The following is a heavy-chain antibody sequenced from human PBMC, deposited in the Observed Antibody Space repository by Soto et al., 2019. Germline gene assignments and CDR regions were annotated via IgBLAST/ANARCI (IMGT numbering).Heavy chain of an antibody. CDR2: IYYSGST. D-gene: IGHD5-18*01. Sequence: PSETLSLTCTVSGGSISSGGYYWSWISQHPGKGLEWIGYIYYSGSTYYNPSLKSRVTISVDTSKNQFSLKLSSVTAADTAVYYCARVYTAMVNYYYYMDVWGKGTTVTVSS. CDR3: ARVYTAMVNYYYYMDV. J-gene: IGHJ6*03. V-gene: IGHV4-31*03. CDR1: GGSISSGGYY.